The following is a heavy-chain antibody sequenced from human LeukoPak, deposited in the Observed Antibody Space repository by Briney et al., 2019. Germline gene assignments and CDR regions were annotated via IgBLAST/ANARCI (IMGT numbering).Heavy chain of an antibody. D-gene: IGHD5-12*01. V-gene: IGHV5-51*01. CDR2: IYPCDSDL. CDR3: ARGGYSGRVSP. CDR1: GYSFTSYW. Sequence: GESLKISCQASGYSFTSYWIGCVRQLPAKGLEWMGIIYPCDSDLRYSPSFQGQVTISADKSISTAYLQWSSLKASDTAMYYCARGGYSGRVSPWGQGTLVTVSS. J-gene: IGHJ4*02.